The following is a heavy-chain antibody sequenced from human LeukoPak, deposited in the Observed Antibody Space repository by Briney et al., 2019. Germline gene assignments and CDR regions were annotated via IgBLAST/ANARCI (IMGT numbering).Heavy chain of an antibody. D-gene: IGHD3-10*01. CDR2: TYYRSKWYN. J-gene: IGHJ3*02. Sequence: SQTLSLTFAISVDGVSISSGAWNWVRQSPSRGLEWLGSTYYRSKWYNDYAVSVKSRITINADTSKNQFSLQLNSVTPEDTAAYYCAREWSRYYGSGSADDAFDIWGQGTMVTVSS. CDR1: VDGVSISSGA. V-gene: IGHV6-1*01. CDR3: AREWSRYYGSGSADDAFDI.